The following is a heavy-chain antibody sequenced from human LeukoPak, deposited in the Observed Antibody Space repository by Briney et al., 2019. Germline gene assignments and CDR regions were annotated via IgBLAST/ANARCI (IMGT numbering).Heavy chain of an antibody. V-gene: IGHV3-30*02. D-gene: IGHD3-10*01. CDR3: AKDSRRYYGSGSYYNG. J-gene: IGHJ4*02. CDR1: GFTFSSYG. CDR2: IRYDGSNK. Sequence: GGSLRLSCAASGFTFSSYGMHWVRQAPGKGLEWVAFIRYDGSNKYYADSVKGRFTISRDNSKNTLYLQMNSLRAEDTAVYYCAKDSRRYYGSGSYYNGWGQGTLVTVSS.